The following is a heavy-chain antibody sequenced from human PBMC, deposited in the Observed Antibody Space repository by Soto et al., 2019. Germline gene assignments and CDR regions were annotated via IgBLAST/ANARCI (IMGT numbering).Heavy chain of an antibody. D-gene: IGHD6-13*01. J-gene: IGHJ4*02. Sequence: ASVKVSCKASGGTFSSYAISWVRQAPGQGLEWMGGIIPIFGTANYAQKFQGRVTITADESTSTAYMELSSLRSEDTAVYYCASGELAAAGHDYWGQGTLVTVSS. CDR2: IIPIFGTA. V-gene: IGHV1-69*13. CDR3: ASGELAAAGHDY. CDR1: GGTFSSYA.